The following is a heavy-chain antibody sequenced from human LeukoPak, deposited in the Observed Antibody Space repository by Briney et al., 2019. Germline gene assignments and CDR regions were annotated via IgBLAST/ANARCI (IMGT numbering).Heavy chain of an antibody. J-gene: IGHJ5*02. D-gene: IGHD3-9*01. CDR1: GFTFSSYE. CDR2: ISGSGGST. Sequence: GGSLRLSCAASGFTFSSYEMNWVRQAPGKGLEWVSAISGSGGSTYYADSVKGRFTISRDNAKNSLYLQMNSLRAEDTAVYYCARGYFDWLFLWGQGTLVTVSS. CDR3: ARGYFDWLFL. V-gene: IGHV3-48*03.